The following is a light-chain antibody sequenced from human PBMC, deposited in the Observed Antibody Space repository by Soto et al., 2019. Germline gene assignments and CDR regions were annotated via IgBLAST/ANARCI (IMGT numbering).Light chain of an antibody. CDR3: QQSYSNPRT. J-gene: IGKJ1*01. CDR2: AAS. CDR1: QSVSSL. V-gene: IGKV1-39*01. Sequence: DIKMTQSPASLSASVGDRVTLSCRASQSVSSLVAWYQQKPGKAPKLLIYAASTWETGVPSRFSGSGSGTEFTLTISSLQPEDFATYYCQQSYSNPRTFGQGTKVDIK.